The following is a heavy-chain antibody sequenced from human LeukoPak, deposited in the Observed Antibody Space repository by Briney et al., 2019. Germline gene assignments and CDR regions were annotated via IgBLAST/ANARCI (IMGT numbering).Heavy chain of an antibody. V-gene: IGHV3-53*01. Sequence: GGSLRLSCAASGFTIRGNYMAWVRQAPVKGLEWVSVVSGGGTTDYADSVKGRFTISRDDSKNTLYLQMNSLRAEDTAVYYCARAPAGHVLDFWGQGSLVTVSS. CDR1: GFTIRGNY. CDR2: VSGGGTT. J-gene: IGHJ4*02. D-gene: IGHD6-6*01. CDR3: ARAPAGHVLDF.